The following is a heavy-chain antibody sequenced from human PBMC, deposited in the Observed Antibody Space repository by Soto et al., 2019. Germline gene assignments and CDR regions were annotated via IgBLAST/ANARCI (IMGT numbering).Heavy chain of an antibody. D-gene: IGHD3-10*01. V-gene: IGHV3-74*03. CDR3: ARDGSMVRERWFDP. CDR1: GFTFIGYW. Sequence: EVQLVESGGGVVQPGGSLRLSCAASGFTFIGYWMHWVRQVPGKGLVWVARINNDGIDTTYADSVKGRFTISRDNTKNMVYLEMNSLRADDTAVYYCARDGSMVRERWFDPWGQGTLVTVSS. CDR2: INNDGIDT. J-gene: IGHJ5*02.